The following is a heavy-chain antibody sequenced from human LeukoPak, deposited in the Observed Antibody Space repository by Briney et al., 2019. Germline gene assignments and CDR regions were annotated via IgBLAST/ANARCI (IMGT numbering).Heavy chain of an antibody. D-gene: IGHD3-16*01. J-gene: IGHJ4*02. V-gene: IGHV3-23*01. CDR1: GFTFSSYG. Sequence: PGGSLRLSYAASGFTFSSYGMSWVRQAPGKGLEWVSAISGSGGSTYYADPVKGRFTISRDNSKNTLYLQMNSLRAEDTAVYYCAKTLGKYYFDYWGQGTLVTVSS. CDR2: ISGSGGST. CDR3: AKTLGKYYFDY.